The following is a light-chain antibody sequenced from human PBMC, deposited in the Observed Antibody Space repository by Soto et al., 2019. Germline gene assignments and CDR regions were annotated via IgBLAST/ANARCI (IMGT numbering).Light chain of an antibody. J-gene: IGKJ2*01. CDR2: GTS. Sequence: EIIMTQSPVALSVSPGESAALSCRASQSVGRNFAWYQQRPGQAPRVLIYGTSTRATGVPARFSGSGSGTDFTLTISSLQSEDFAVYYCQQYKKWPYPFVQGNRLEFK. CDR3: QQYKKWPYP. CDR1: QSVGRN. V-gene: IGKV3-15*01.